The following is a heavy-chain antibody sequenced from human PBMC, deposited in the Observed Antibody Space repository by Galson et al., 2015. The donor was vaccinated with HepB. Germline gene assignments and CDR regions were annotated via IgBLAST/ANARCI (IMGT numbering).Heavy chain of an antibody. CDR3: ARDSRIHESFYDY. D-gene: IGHD5-18*01. J-gene: IGHJ4*02. Sequence: SLRLSCAASGFTFNTYAIHWVRQAPGKGLEGVAAISYDGSKNYYADSVKGRFTISRDNAKNSLYLQMNSLRAEDTAVYYCARDSRIHESFYDYWGQGTLVTVSS. CDR2: ISYDGSKN. CDR1: GFTFNTYA. V-gene: IGHV3-30-3*01.